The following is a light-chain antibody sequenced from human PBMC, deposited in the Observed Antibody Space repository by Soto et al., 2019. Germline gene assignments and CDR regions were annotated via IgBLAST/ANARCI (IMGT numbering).Light chain of an antibody. V-gene: IGKV1-5*03. Sequence: DIQMTQSPSTLSASVGDRVTITCRASQSISSWLAWYQQKPGKAPKVLIYKASSLESGVPSRFSDSGSETEFTLTISSLQPDDFATYYCQQYDRHPYTFGQGTKLEIK. CDR1: QSISSW. CDR2: KAS. J-gene: IGKJ2*01. CDR3: QQYDRHPYT.